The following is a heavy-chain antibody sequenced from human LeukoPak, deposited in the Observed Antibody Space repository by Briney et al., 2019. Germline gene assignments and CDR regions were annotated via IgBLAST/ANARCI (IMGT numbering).Heavy chain of an antibody. CDR2: ISYDGSNK. D-gene: IGHD6-6*01. V-gene: IGHV3-30*18. CDR3: AKGVAIAARRGPPQH. CDR1: GFTFSSYG. Sequence: PGRSLRLSCAASGFTFSSYGIHWVRQAPGKGLEWVAVISYDGSNKYYADSPKGRFTISRDNSKNTLYLQMNSLRAEDTAVYYCAKGVAIAARRGPPQHWGQGTLVTVSS. J-gene: IGHJ1*01.